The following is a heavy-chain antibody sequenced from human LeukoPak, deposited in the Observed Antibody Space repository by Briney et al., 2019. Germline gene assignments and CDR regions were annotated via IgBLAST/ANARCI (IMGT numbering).Heavy chain of an antibody. CDR2: ISSSGSDI. CDR1: GFTFRSYY. Sequence: PGGSLRLSCVASGFTFRSYYMGWIRQAPGKGLDWISYISSSGSDIFYEDSVKGRFSLSRGNTRNSLYLQMNSLRAEDTAVYYCARLGYCTGGRCFDTFDVWGQGTMVTVSS. CDR3: ARLGYCTGGRCFDTFDV. D-gene: IGHD2-8*02. V-gene: IGHV3-11*01. J-gene: IGHJ3*01.